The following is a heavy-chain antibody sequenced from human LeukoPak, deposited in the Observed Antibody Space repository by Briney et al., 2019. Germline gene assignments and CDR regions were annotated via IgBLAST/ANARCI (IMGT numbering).Heavy chain of an antibody. D-gene: IGHD2-15*01. V-gene: IGHV3-30-3*01. CDR3: VLGGYFDY. Sequence: GGSLRLSCAASGFTFSSYAMHWVRQAPGKGLEWVAVISYDGSNKYYADSVKGRFTISRDNAKNSLYLQMNSLRDEDTAVYYCVLGGYFDYWGQGTLVTVSS. CDR1: GFTFSSYA. J-gene: IGHJ4*02. CDR2: ISYDGSNK.